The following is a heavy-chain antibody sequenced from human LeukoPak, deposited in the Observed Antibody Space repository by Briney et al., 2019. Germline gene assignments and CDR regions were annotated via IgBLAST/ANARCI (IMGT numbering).Heavy chain of an antibody. V-gene: IGHV3-23*01. J-gene: IGHJ4*02. D-gene: IGHD6-6*01. Sequence: PGGSLRLSCATSGFTFSSYAMSWVRQAPGKGLEWVSAISGSGGSTYYADSVKGRFTISRDNSKNTLYLQMNSLRAEDTAVYYCAKDGSYGIAAPVPDYWGQGTLVTVSS. CDR1: GFTFSSYA. CDR3: AKDGSYGIAAPVPDY. CDR2: ISGSGGST.